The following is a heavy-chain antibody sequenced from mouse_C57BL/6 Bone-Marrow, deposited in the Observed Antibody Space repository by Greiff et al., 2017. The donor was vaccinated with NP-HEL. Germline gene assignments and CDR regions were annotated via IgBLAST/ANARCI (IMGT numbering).Heavy chain of an antibody. Sequence: QVTLKESGPGILQPSQTLSLTCSFSGFSLSTFGMGVGWIRQPSGKGLEWLAHIWWDDDKYYNPALKSRLTISKETSKNQVFLKIANVDTADTATYYCARMSYYGSSYVDYWGQGTTLTVSS. J-gene: IGHJ2*01. CDR3: ARMSYYGSSYVDY. CDR1: GFSLSTFGMG. D-gene: IGHD1-1*01. V-gene: IGHV8-8*01. CDR2: IWWDDDK.